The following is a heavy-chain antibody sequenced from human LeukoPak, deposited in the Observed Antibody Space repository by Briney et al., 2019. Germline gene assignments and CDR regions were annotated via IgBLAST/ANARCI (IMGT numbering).Heavy chain of an antibody. Sequence: GGSLRLSCAASGFTFSSYGMHWVRQAPGKGLEWVAVISYDGSNKYYADSAKGRFTISRDNSKNTLYLQMNSLRAEDTAVYYCAKRWGDYDSSGYLPLDAFDIWGQGTMVTVSS. J-gene: IGHJ3*02. D-gene: IGHD3-22*01. CDR1: GFTFSSYG. CDR3: AKRWGDYDSSGYLPLDAFDI. V-gene: IGHV3-30*18. CDR2: ISYDGSNK.